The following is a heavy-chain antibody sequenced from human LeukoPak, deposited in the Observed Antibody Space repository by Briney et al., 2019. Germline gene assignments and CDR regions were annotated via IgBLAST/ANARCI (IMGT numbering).Heavy chain of an antibody. CDR1: GYTFTIYA. CDR2: INAGNGNT. J-gene: IGHJ5*02. Sequence: ASVRVSCKASGYTFTIYAMHWVRQAPGQRGEWMGWINAGNGNTKYSQKFQGRVTITRDTSASTAYMELSSLRSEDTAVYYCATILGVRGWFDPWGQGTLVTVSS. V-gene: IGHV1-3*01. D-gene: IGHD2-8*02. CDR3: ATILGVRGWFDP.